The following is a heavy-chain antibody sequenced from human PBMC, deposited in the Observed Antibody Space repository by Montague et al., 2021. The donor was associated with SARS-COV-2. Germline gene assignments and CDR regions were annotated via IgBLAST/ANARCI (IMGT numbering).Heavy chain of an antibody. V-gene: IGHV4-34*01. CDR1: GGPFSDYY. D-gene: IGHD3-22*01. Sequence: SETLSLTCAVYGGPFSDYYWSWIRQPPGKGLEWIGEINHSGSTNYNPSLRSRVPISVDTSKNQFSLKLSAVTAADTAVYYCARGAPTISMILVVMTGAGWYFDLWGRGTLVTVSS. CDR3: ARGAPTISMILVVMTGAGWYFDL. CDR2: INHSGST. J-gene: IGHJ2*01.